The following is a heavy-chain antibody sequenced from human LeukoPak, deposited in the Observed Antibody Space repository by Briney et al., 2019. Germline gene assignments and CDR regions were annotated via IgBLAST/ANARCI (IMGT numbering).Heavy chain of an antibody. J-gene: IGHJ4*02. V-gene: IGHV1-3*01. CDR2: INAGNGNT. CDR1: GYTFTSYA. CDR3: ARDGNDYGDYTFDY. D-gene: IGHD4-17*01. Sequence: ASAKVSCKASGYTFTSYAMHWVRQAPGQRLEWMGWINAGNGNTKYSQKFQGRVTITRDTSAGTAYMELSSLRSEDTAVYYCARDGNDYGDYTFDYWGQGTLVTVSS.